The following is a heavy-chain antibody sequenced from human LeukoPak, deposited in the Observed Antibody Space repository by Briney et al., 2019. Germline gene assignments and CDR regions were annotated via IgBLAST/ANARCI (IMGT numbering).Heavy chain of an antibody. J-gene: IGHJ4*02. D-gene: IGHD6-13*01. CDR1: GYTFTSYG. CDR2: INPNSGGT. V-gene: IGHV1-2*02. Sequence: GASVKVSCKASGYTFTSYGISWVRQAPGQGLEWMGWINPNSGGTNYAQKFQGRVTMTRDTSISTAYMELSRLRSDDTAVYYCARKVGSSWFDYWGQGTLVTVSS. CDR3: ARKVGSSWFDY.